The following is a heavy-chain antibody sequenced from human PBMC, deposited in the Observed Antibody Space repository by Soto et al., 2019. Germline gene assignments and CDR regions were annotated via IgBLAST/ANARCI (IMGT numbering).Heavy chain of an antibody. CDR3: AGGGAGSGPFTWELRDH. J-gene: IGHJ4*02. CDR1: GNTFTYRY. CDR2: ITPFSGDV. V-gene: IGHV1-45*02. D-gene: IGHD1-26*01. Sequence: QMQLVQSGAEVKKTGSSVTVSCEALGNTFTYRYLHWVRQAPGQALEWMGWITPFSGDVDYAQKFQERVTITRDRSINTAYMQMSSLRAEDTAMYFCAGGGAGSGPFTWELRDHWGQGTLGTVSS.